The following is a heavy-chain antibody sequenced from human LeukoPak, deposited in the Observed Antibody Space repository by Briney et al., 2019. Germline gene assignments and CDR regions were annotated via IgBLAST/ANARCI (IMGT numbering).Heavy chain of an antibody. CDR3: ASYSGSYYHYYYMDV. Sequence: GSLRLSCAASGFTFSSYAMSWIRQPPGKGLEWIGYIYYSGSTYYNPSLKSRVTISVDTSKNQFSLKLSSVTAADTAVYYCASYSGSYYHYYYMDVWGKGTTVTISS. D-gene: IGHD1-26*01. CDR2: IYYSGST. CDR1: GFTFSSYA. V-gene: IGHV4-59*04. J-gene: IGHJ6*03.